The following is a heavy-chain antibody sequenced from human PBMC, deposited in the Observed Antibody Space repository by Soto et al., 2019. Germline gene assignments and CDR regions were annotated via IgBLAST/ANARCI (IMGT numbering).Heavy chain of an antibody. D-gene: IGHD5-12*01. CDR1: GGSISSYY. Sequence: PSETLSLTCTVSGGSISSYYWSWIRQPPGKGLEWIGYIYYSGSTNYNPSLKSRVTISVDTSKNQFSLKLSSVTAADTAVYYCASSRGYSGYAGLDYWGQGTLVTVSS. J-gene: IGHJ4*02. CDR2: IYYSGST. V-gene: IGHV4-59*08. CDR3: ASSRGYSGYAGLDY.